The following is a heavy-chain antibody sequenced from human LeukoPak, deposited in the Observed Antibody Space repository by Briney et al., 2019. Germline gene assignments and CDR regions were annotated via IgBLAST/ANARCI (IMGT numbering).Heavy chain of an antibody. CDR3: ARDRYYYDSSVCFDY. V-gene: IGHV3-21*01. D-gene: IGHD3-22*01. Sequence: TGGSLRLSCAASGFTFSSYSMNWVRQAPGRGLEWVSSISSSSSYIYYADSVKGRFTISRDNAKNSLYLQMSSLRAEDTAVYYCARDRYYYDSSVCFDYWGQGTLVTVSS. CDR1: GFTFSSYS. J-gene: IGHJ4*02. CDR2: ISSSSSYI.